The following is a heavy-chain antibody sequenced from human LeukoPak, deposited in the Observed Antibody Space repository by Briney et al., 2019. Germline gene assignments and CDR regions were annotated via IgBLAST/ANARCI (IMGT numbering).Heavy chain of an antibody. Sequence: AGGSLRLSCAASGFTFSSYGMHWVRQAPGKGLEWVAVISYDGSNKYYADSVKGRFTISRDNSKNTLYLQMNSLRAEDTAVYYCAKRLGYGGYYFDYWGQGTLVTVSS. D-gene: IGHD1-26*01. CDR3: AKRLGYGGYYFDY. J-gene: IGHJ4*02. CDR2: ISYDGSNK. V-gene: IGHV3-30*18. CDR1: GFTFSSYG.